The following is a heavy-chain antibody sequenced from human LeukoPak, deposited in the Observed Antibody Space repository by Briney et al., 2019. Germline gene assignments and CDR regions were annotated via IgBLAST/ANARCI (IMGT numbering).Heavy chain of an antibody. CDR1: GFTFSSYE. CDR2: ISTSGSTV. Sequence: PGGSLRLSCAASGFTFSSYEMHWVRQAPGKGLEWVSYISTSGSTVYYADSVKGRFTISRDDAKNALYVQMNSLRAEGTAVYYCARDGYSSSSFDFWGQGTLVTVSS. CDR3: ARDGYSSSSFDF. V-gene: IGHV3-48*03. D-gene: IGHD6-6*01. J-gene: IGHJ4*02.